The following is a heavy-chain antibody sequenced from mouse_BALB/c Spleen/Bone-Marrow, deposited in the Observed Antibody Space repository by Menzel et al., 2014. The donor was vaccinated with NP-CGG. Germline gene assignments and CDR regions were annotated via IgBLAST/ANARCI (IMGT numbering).Heavy chain of an antibody. V-gene: IGHV1S81*02. Sequence: QVQLQQSGAELVKPGASVKLSCKTSGYTFTNYYIYWVKQRPGQGLEWIGGINPSNGGSNFNEKLKSKATLTVDKSSSTAYMQLSSLTSEDSAVYYCTRSDYYDYQAWFAYWGRGTLVTVSA. D-gene: IGHD2-4*01. CDR2: INPSNGGS. J-gene: IGHJ3*01. CDR1: GYTFTNYY. CDR3: TRSDYYDYQAWFAY.